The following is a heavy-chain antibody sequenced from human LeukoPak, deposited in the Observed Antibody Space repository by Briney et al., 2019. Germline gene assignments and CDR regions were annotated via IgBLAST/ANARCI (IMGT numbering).Heavy chain of an antibody. Sequence: SGGSLRLSCAASGFTFSSYGMHWVRQAPGKGLEWVAFIRYDGSTKYYADSVKGRFTISRDNSKNTLYLQMNSLRTEDTAVYYCAKRPRAENYDYVWGSSSYSYYMDVWGKGTTVTISS. CDR1: GFTFSSYG. V-gene: IGHV3-30*02. CDR2: IRYDGSTK. D-gene: IGHD3-16*01. CDR3: AKRPRAENYDYVWGSSSYSYYMDV. J-gene: IGHJ6*03.